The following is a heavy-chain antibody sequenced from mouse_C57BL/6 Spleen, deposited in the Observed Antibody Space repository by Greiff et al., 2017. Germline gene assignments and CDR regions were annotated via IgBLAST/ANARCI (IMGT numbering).Heavy chain of an antibody. J-gene: IGHJ1*03. CDR2: IYPGSGST. CDR1: GYTFTSYW. V-gene: IGHV1-55*01. D-gene: IGHD1-1*01. Sequence: QVQLKQPGAELVKPGASVKMSCKASGYTFTSYWVTWVKQRPGQGLEWIGDIYPGSGSTNYNEKFKSKATLTVDTSSSTAYMQLSSLTSEDSAVYYCARGGTTGWYFDVWGTGTTVTVSS. CDR3: ARGGTTGWYFDV.